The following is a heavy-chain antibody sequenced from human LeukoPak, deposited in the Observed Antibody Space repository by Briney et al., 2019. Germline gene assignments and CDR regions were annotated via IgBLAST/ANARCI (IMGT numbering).Heavy chain of an antibody. CDR1: GYSFTSYW. J-gene: IGHJ4*02. Sequence: EESLKISCKGSGYSFTSYWIGWVRQMPGKGLEWMGIIYPGDSDTRYSPSFQGQVTISADKFTSTAYLQWSSLKASDTAMYYCARLDCSGGSCYSHFDYWGQGTLVTVSS. V-gene: IGHV5-51*01. D-gene: IGHD2-15*01. CDR2: IYPGDSDT. CDR3: ARLDCSGGSCYSHFDY.